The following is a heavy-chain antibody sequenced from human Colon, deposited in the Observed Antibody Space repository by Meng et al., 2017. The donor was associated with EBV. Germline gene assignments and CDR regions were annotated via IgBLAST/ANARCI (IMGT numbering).Heavy chain of an antibody. J-gene: IGHJ4*02. CDR1: GDSISGDNW. Sequence: QVQLQESGPGLVKPPXXLSLTCTVSGDSISGDNWWSWVRQPPGKGLEWIGEIIHTGSTNYNPSLESRVTISIDNSKNQFSLTLTSVTAADTAVYYCARGPTTYFDYWGQGTLVTVSS. CDR2: IIHTGST. D-gene: IGHD4-17*01. CDR3: ARGPTTYFDY. V-gene: IGHV4-4*03.